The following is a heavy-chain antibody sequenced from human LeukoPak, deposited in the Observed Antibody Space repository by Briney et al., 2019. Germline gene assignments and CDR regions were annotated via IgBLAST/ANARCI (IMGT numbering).Heavy chain of an antibody. V-gene: IGHV1-18*01. J-gene: IGHJ4*02. D-gene: IGHD6-19*01. CDR3: ARIPSGWYERYYFDY. CDR1: GYTFTSYG. CDR2: ISAYNGNT. Sequence: GASVKVSCKASGYTFTSYGISWVRQAPGQGLEWMGWISAYNGNTKYAQKLQGRVTMTTDTSTSTAYMELRSLRSDDTAVYYCARIPSGWYERYYFDYWGQGTLVTVSS.